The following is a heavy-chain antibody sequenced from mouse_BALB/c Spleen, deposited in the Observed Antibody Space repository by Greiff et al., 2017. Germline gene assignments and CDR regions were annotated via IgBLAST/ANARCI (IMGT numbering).Heavy chain of an antibody. Sequence: EVKLEESGGGLVQPGGSMKLSCVASGFTFSNYWMNWVRQSPEKGLEWVAEIRLKSNNYATHYAESVKGRFTISRDDSKSSVYLQMNNLRAEDTGIYYCTLYAMDYWGQGTSVTVSS. V-gene: IGHV6-6*02. CDR1: GFTFSNYW. CDR3: TLYAMDY. J-gene: IGHJ4*01. CDR2: IRLKSNNYAT.